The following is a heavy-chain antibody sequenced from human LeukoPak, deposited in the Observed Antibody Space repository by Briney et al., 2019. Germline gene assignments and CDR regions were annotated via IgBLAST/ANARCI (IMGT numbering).Heavy chain of an antibody. CDR3: ARHLKKDGYNYYFDY. J-gene: IGHJ4*02. V-gene: IGHV4-59*08. CDR2: ISDSGST. D-gene: IGHD5-24*01. Sequence: PSETLSLTCTVSGGSISTYYWSWIRQPPGKGLEWIGVISDSGSTDYNPSLKSRVTISVDTSKNQFSLRLSSVTAADTAVYYCARHLKKDGYNYYFDYWGQGTLVTVSS. CDR1: GGSISTYY.